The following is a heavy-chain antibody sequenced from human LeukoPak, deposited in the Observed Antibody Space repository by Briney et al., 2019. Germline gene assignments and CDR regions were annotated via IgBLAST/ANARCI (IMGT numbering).Heavy chain of an antibody. D-gene: IGHD2-2*01. V-gene: IGHV3-30*18. CDR1: GFTFSSYG. J-gene: IGHJ4*02. CDR3: AKDEVVVVPAAPDY. CDR2: ISYDGGNK. Sequence: GGSLRLSCAAPGFTFSSYGMHWVRQAPGKGLEWVAVISYDGGNKYYADSVKGRFTISRDDSKNTLYLQMNSLRAEDTAVYYCAKDEVVVVPAAPDYWGQGTLVTVSS.